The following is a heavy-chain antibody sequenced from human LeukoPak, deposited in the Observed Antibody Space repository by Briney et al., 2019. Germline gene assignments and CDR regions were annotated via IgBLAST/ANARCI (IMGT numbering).Heavy chain of an antibody. D-gene: IGHD4-23*01. CDR3: ARGRGADYGGNSGYFDY. CDR2: ISYDGSNK. CDR1: GFTFSSYG. V-gene: IGHV3-30*03. J-gene: IGHJ4*02. Sequence: PGGSLRLSCAASGFTFSSYGMHWVRQAPGKGLEWVAVISYDGSNKYYADSVKGRFTISRDNPKNTLYVQMNSLRAEDTAVYYCARGRGADYGGNSGYFDYWGQGTLVTVSS.